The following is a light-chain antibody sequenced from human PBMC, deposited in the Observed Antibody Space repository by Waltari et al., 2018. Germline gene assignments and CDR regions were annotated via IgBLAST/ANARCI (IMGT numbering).Light chain of an antibody. CDR1: SSYVGGYIY. V-gene: IGLV2-14*03. Sequence: QSALTQPDSMSGSPGQSITIPCTGTSSYVGGYIYVSWYQQHPGEAPKLMIFEVSHRPSGFSDRFSGSKSGNTASLTISGLRAEDEADYYCGSYASGNSILFGGGTKVTVL. CDR2: EVS. J-gene: IGLJ2*01. CDR3: GSYASGNSIL.